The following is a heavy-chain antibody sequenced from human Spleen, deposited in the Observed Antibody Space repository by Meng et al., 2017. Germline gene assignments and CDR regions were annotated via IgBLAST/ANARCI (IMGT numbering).Heavy chain of an antibody. Sequence: GGSLRLSCAASGSMFSTYAIHWVRQAPGKGLEWVAVISYDGSNEYYADSLKGRFTISRDNSKNTLYLQMNSLRAEDTAVYYCARPDMRGFFHYYGMDVWGQGTTVTVSS. CDR3: ARPDMRGFFHYYGMDV. J-gene: IGHJ6*02. V-gene: IGHV3-30*04. CDR1: GSMFSTYA. D-gene: IGHD2/OR15-2a*01. CDR2: ISYDGSNE.